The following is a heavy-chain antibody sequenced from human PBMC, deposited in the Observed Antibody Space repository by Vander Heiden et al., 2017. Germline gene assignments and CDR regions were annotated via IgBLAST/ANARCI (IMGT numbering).Heavy chain of an antibody. CDR2: IHHSGST. Sequence: QVQLQDSCPGLVKHSGTLSSTCLVFVVSINTAHRSTWVRQAPGKGLEWIGEIHHSGSTNYNPSLKSRVTISVDKSKNEFSMRLISVTAADTAVYFCARGYCNGGSCYSWRNRFDPWGQGTLVTVSS. CDR1: VVSINTAHR. V-gene: IGHV4-4*02. J-gene: IGHJ5*02. D-gene: IGHD2-15*01. CDR3: ARGYCNGGSCYSWRNRFDP.